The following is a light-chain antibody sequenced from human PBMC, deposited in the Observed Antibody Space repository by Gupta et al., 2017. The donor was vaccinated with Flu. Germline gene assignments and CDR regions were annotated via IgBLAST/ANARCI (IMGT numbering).Light chain of an antibody. J-gene: IGLJ1*01. Sequence: QTVLTQPPSASGTPGQGVTISCSGSSSHIGSSYVYWYQQLAGTTPKPLMYRNNERPSGVPDRFSGSKSGTSASLVISGLRSEDEADYYCAAWDDSLIGYVFGTGTKVTVL. V-gene: IGLV1-47*01. CDR1: SSHIGSSY. CDR3: AAWDDSLIGYV. CDR2: RNN.